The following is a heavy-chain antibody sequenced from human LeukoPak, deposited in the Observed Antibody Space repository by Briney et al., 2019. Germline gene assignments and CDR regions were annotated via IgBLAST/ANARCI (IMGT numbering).Heavy chain of an antibody. Sequence: SETLSLTCAVYGGSFSGYYWSWIRQPPGKGLEWIGEINQSGSTNYNPSLKSRVTISVDTSKNQFSLKLNSVTAADTAVYYCARGGYYGSGNDFRFDPWGQGTLVTVSS. V-gene: IGHV4-34*01. CDR2: INQSGST. D-gene: IGHD3-10*01. CDR1: GGSFSGYY. J-gene: IGHJ5*02. CDR3: ARGGYYGSGNDFRFDP.